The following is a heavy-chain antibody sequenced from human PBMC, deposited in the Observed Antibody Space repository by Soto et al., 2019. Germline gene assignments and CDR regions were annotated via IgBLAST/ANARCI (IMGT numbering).Heavy chain of an antibody. CDR2: IAHGGTEK. J-gene: IGHJ4*02. CDR1: GFMFSSYW. Sequence: GGSLRLSCAVSGFMFSSYWMSWVRQAPGRGLEWVATIAHGGTEKYYVDSVKGRFTISRDNTKNSLYLQMNSLRAEDTAVYYCARESNAHFDYWGQGTLVTVS. CDR3: ARESNAHFDY. V-gene: IGHV3-7*01. D-gene: IGHD7-27*01.